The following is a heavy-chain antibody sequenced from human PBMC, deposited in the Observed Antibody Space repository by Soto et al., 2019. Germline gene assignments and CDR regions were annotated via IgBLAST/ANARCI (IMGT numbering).Heavy chain of an antibody. CDR3: LRDRPIDY. J-gene: IGHJ4*02. Sequence: EVQLVESGGGLVQPGGSLRLSCATSGFTFSSHRMHWVRQAPGKGLVWVSRISSDVSSTNYADAVKGRFTISRDHAKNTLYLQMNSLRVEDTAVYYCLRDRPIDYWGQGTLVTVSS. CDR1: GFTFSSHR. V-gene: IGHV3-74*01. CDR2: ISSDVSST.